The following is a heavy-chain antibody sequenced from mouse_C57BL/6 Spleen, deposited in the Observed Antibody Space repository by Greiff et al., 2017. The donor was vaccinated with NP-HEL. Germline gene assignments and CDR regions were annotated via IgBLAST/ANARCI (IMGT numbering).Heavy chain of an antibody. CDR1: GFSLTSYG. CDR3: ARREGAWDAMDY. CDR2: IWSGGST. J-gene: IGHJ4*01. Sequence: VMLVESGPGLVQPSQSLSITCTVSGFSLTSYGVHWVRQSPGKGLEWLGVIWSGGSTDYNAAFISRLSISKDNSKSQVFFKMNSLQADDTAIYYCARREGAWDAMDYWGQGTSVTVSS. V-gene: IGHV2-2*01. D-gene: IGHD4-1*01.